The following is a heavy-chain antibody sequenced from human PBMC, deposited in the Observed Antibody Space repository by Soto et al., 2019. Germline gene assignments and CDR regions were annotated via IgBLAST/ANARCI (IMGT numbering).Heavy chain of an antibody. CDR1: GYTFTSYG. V-gene: IGHV1-18*01. CDR3: ARDSAYYDSSGYYSYYYYYYGMDV. CDR2: ISAYNGNT. Sequence: QVQLVQSGAEVKKPGASVKVSCKASGYTFTSYGISWVRQAPGQGLEWMGWISAYNGNTNYAQKLQGRITVTSDTSTSTAYMELRNLRTDDTAVYYCARDSAYYDSSGYYSYYYYYYGMDVWGQGTTVTVSS. D-gene: IGHD3-22*01. J-gene: IGHJ6*02.